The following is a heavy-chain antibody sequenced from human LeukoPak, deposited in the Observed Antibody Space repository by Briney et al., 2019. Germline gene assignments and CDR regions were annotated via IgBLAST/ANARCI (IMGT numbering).Heavy chain of an antibody. J-gene: IGHJ4*02. Sequence: GGSLRLSCAASGFTFSSYGMHWVRQAPGKGLEWVAVIWYDGSNKYYADSVKGRFTISRDNSKNTLYLQMNSLRAKDTAVYYCARDQEDTVTLDYWGQGTLVTVSS. V-gene: IGHV3-33*01. CDR3: ARDQEDTVTLDY. CDR1: GFTFSSYG. D-gene: IGHD4-17*01. CDR2: IWYDGSNK.